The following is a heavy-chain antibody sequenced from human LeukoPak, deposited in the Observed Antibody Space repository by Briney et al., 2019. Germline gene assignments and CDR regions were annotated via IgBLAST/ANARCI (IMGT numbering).Heavy chain of an antibody. Sequence: GASVTVSCKASVYTFTNFYIHWVGQAPGQGREWMGWMNPNSGDTSYAREFQDRVTITRDTSLNTAYMELSRLRSDDTAVYFCARRPINCIIANCYVDYWGQGTLVTVSS. CDR3: ARRPINCIIANCYVDY. J-gene: IGHJ4*02. D-gene: IGHD3-3*02. V-gene: IGHV1-2*02. CDR2: MNPNSGDT. CDR1: VYTFTNFY.